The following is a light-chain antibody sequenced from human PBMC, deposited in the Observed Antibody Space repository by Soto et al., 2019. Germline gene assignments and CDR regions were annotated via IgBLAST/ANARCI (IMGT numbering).Light chain of an antibody. CDR1: ESVCSND. J-gene: IGKJ1*01. CDR3: PEYGSSPWT. V-gene: IGKV3-20*01. CDR2: GAS. Sequence: VVMTQSPASLSASPGEMVTLSCRASESVCSNDLAWYQQKPGQAPRLLVYGASTRATGIPDRFSGSGSGPDFTLSITRLQPEACAVYFCPEYGSSPWTSGQGTKVDIK.